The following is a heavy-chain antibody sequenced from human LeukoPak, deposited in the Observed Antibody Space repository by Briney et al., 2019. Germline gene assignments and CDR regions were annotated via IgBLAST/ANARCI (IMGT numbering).Heavy chain of an antibody. D-gene: IGHD4-17*01. CDR3: ARHHNDYGDFHIDY. V-gene: IGHV1-2*02. J-gene: IGHJ4*02. Sequence: ASVKVSCKASGYTFTGYYMHWVRQAPGQGLEWMGWINPNSGGTNYAQKFQGRVTMTRDTSISTAYMELSRLRSDDTAVYYCARHHNDYGDFHIDYWGQGTLVTVSS. CDR1: GYTFTGYY. CDR2: INPNSGGT.